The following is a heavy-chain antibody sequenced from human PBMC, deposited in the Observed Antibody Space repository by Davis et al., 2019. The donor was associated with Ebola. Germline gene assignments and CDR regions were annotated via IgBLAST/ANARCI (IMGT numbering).Heavy chain of an antibody. CDR2: MNPSSGNT. D-gene: IGHD6-6*01. J-gene: IGHJ5*02. Sequence: ASVKVSCKVSGGTFSSYAISWVRQATGQGLEWMGWMNPSSGNTGYAQKFQGRVTMTRNTSITTAYMELSGLSFDDTAVYYCTRGIARRQLGSWFDPWGQGTPVTVSS. CDR1: GGTFSSYA. V-gene: IGHV1-8*02. CDR3: TRGIARRQLGSWFDP.